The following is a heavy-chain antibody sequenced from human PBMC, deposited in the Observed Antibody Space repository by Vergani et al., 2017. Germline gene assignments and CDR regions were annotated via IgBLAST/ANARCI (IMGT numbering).Heavy chain of an antibody. J-gene: IGHJ4*02. CDR2: IDPSDSYT. V-gene: IGHV5-10-1*01. CDR1: GYSFTSYW. CDR3: ATRAYCGGDCYTDDY. D-gene: IGHD2-21*02. Sequence: EVQLVQSGAEVKKPGESLRISCKGSGYSFTSYWISWVRQMPGKGLEWMGRIDPSDSYTNYSPSFQGHVTISADKSISTAYLHWSSLKASDTAMYYCATRAYCGGDCYTDDYWGQGTLVTVSS.